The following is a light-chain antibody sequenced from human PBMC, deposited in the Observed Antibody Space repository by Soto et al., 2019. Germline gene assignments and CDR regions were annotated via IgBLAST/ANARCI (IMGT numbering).Light chain of an antibody. CDR2: DAS. CDR3: QQYNNWRT. V-gene: IGKV3-15*01. J-gene: IGKJ1*01. Sequence: IGMAQSATTLSVSPGERATLSCRASQSVSSNLVWYQQKPGQAPRLLIYDASTRATGIPARISGSGSGTEFTLTISSLQSEDFAVYYCQQYNNWRTFGQGTKVDIK. CDR1: QSVSSN.